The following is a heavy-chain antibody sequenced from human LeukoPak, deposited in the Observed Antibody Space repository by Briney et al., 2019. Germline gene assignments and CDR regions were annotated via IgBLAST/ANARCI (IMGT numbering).Heavy chain of an antibody. J-gene: IGHJ4*02. CDR3: ARGPETTWNYDTSGYPYYFDY. Sequence: SSVKVSCKASGGTFSTYALYWVRPAPGQGLEWMGGIIPIFSTPNYAQNFQGRVTITADESTSTAYMELSSLRSEDTAVYSCARGPETTWNYDTSGYPYYFDYWGQGTLVTVSS. CDR2: IIPIFSTP. CDR1: GGTFSTYA. D-gene: IGHD3-22*01. V-gene: IGHV1-69*01.